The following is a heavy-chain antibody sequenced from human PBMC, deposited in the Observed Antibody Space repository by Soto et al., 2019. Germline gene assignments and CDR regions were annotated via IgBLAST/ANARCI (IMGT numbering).Heavy chain of an antibody. CDR3: ARDPPSSSSDAFDI. J-gene: IGHJ3*02. CDR1: GGSISSGGYY. Sequence: QVQLQESGPGLVKPSQTLSLTCTVSGGSISSGGYYWSWIRQHPGKGLEWIGYIYYSGSTYYNPSLRSRVTISVDTSKNQFSLKLSSVTAADTAVYYCARDPPSSSSDAFDIWGQGTMVTVSS. V-gene: IGHV4-31*03. CDR2: IYYSGST. D-gene: IGHD6-6*01.